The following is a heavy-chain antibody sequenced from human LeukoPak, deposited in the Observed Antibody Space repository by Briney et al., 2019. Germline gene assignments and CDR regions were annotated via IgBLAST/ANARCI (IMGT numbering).Heavy chain of an antibody. CDR3: ARDLKLYGSGDLDY. V-gene: IGHV3-30*04. Sequence: QPGGSLRLSCAASGFTFSSYAMHWVRQAPGKGLEWVAVISYDGSNKYYADSVKDRFTISRDNSKNTLYLQMNSLRAEDTAVYYCARDLKLYGSGDLDYWGQGTLVTVSP. CDR1: GFTFSSYA. J-gene: IGHJ4*02. CDR2: ISYDGSNK. D-gene: IGHD3-10*01.